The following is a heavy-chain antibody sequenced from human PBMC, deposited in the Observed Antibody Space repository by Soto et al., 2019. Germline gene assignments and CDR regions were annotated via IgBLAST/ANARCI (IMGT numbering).Heavy chain of an antibody. Sequence: ASVKVSCKASGYTFTSYYMHWVRQAPGQGLEWMGIINPSGGSTSYAQKFQGRVTMTRDTSTSTVYMELSSLRSEDTAVYYCARRIYDILTGYYFDYWGQGTLVTAPQ. V-gene: IGHV1-46*03. D-gene: IGHD3-9*01. CDR1: GYTFTSYY. CDR3: ARRIYDILTGYYFDY. CDR2: INPSGGST. J-gene: IGHJ4*02.